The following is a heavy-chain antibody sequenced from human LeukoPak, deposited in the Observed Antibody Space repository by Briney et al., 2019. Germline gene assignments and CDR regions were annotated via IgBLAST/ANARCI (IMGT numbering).Heavy chain of an antibody. CDR3: ATAYDTGGYYRY. CDR1: GGSISSYL. D-gene: IGHD3-22*01. J-gene: IGHJ4*02. V-gene: IGHV4-59*01. CDR2: IYYSGST. Sequence: SETLSLTCTVSGGSISSYLWSWIRQPPGKGLEWIAYIYYSGSTNYNPSLKSRVAISVDTSKNQFSLKRSSVTAADTAVYYCATAYDTGGYYRYWGQGTLVTVSS.